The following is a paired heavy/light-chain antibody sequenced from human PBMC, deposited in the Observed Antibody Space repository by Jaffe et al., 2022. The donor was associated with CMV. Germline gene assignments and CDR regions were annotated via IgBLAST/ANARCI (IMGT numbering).Heavy chain of an antibody. CDR3: AGGVATILGDFHY. Sequence: EVQLVESGGGLVKPGGSLRLSCAASGFSFGSYSMTWVRQAPGKGLEWVSSISDNSRYIYYADSFKGRFTISRDNAKNSLYLQMNSLRADDTAVYYCAGGVATILGDFHYWGQGTLVSVSS. V-gene: IGHV3-21*06. CDR1: GFSFGSYS. CDR2: ISDNSRYI. D-gene: IGHD3-16*01. J-gene: IGHJ4*02.
Light chain of an antibody. Sequence: EIVLTQSPATLSLSPGERATLSCRTSQSVAGYLAWYQQKPGQAPRLLIYETFNRATGIPARFSGSGSGTDFTLTISSLEPEDFGVYYCQQRRNWPPGITFGQGTRL. CDR2: ETF. V-gene: IGKV3-11*01. J-gene: IGKJ5*01. CDR3: QQRRNWPPGIT. CDR1: QSVAGY.